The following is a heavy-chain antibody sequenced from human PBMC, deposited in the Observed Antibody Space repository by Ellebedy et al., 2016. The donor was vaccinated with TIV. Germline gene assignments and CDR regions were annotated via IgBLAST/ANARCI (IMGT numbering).Heavy chain of an antibody. J-gene: IGHJ6*02. D-gene: IGHD1-7*01. CDR3: ARLLELPGYYYYYGLDV. Sequence: PGGSLRLSCEGSGYTFATYWIGWVLQIPAKGLELMGFLYPGDSDTRYSPSFQGQVTISADKSINTAYLEWSSLKASDTAMYYCARLLELPGYYYYYGLDVWGQGTTVTVSS. V-gene: IGHV5-51*01. CDR2: LYPGDSDT. CDR1: GYTFATYW.